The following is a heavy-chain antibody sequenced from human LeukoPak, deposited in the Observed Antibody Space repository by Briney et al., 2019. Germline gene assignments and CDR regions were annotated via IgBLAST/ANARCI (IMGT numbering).Heavy chain of an antibody. CDR2: IYYSGST. CDR1: GGSISSGGYY. CDR3: AGSMTVGWYFDL. Sequence: SETLSLTCTVSGGSISSGGYYWSWIRQHPGKGLEWIGYIYYSGSTYYNPSLKSRVTISVDTSKNQFSLKLSSVTAADTAVYYCAGSMTVGWYFDLWGRGTLVTVSS. D-gene: IGHD2-21*02. J-gene: IGHJ2*01. V-gene: IGHV4-31*03.